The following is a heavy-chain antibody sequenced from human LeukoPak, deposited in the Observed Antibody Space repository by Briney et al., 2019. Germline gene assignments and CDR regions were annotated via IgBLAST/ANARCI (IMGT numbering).Heavy chain of an antibody. CDR1: AFTFSNHA. V-gene: IGHV3-23*01. J-gene: IGHJ4*02. D-gene: IGHD3-22*01. CDR3: AYYDSSGYYYGRLRY. CDR2: ISAGGVTI. Sequence: GSLRLSCAASAFTFSNHAMSWVRQTPGKGLEWVSGISAGGVTILYADSVKGRFTISRDNSKNTLYLHMNNLRVEDTAVYFCAYYDSSGYYYGRLRYWGQGTPVTVSS.